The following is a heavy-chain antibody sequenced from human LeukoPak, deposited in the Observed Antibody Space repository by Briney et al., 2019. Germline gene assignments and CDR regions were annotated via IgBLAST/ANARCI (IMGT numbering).Heavy chain of an antibody. J-gene: IGHJ4*02. Sequence: GESLKISCKGSGYSVTNYWITWVRQMPGKGLEWMGRIDPSDSYTNYSPSFQGQVTISADKSISTAYLQWSSLKASDTAMYYCARPSGGMATDYWGQGTLVTVSS. D-gene: IGHD5-24*01. V-gene: IGHV5-10-1*04. CDR2: IDPSDSYT. CDR1: GYSVTNYW. CDR3: ARPSGGMATDY.